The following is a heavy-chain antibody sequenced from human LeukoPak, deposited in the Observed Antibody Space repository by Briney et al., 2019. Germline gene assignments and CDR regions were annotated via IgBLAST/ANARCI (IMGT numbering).Heavy chain of an antibody. D-gene: IGHD6-13*01. CDR1: GGSISSSIYY. CDR2: VYYSGSN. Sequence: KPSETLSLTCTVSGGSISSSIYYCGCARQPPGRGLGWLGSVYYSGSNYYNTPLKSRVTISVDTSKNQFSLKLSSVTAEDTAVYYCARQRIAAAAPFDYWGQGTLVTVSS. V-gene: IGHV4-39*01. J-gene: IGHJ4*02. CDR3: ARQRIAAAAPFDY.